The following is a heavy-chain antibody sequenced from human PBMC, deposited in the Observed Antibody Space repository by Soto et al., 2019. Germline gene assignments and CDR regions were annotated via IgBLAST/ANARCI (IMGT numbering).Heavy chain of an antibody. CDR3: ARDPPGIAAAGIGNWFDP. Sequence: QVQLVESGGGVVQPGRSLRLSCAASGFTFSSYAMHWVRQAPGKGLEWVAVISYDGSNKYYADSVKGRFTISRDNSKNTLYLQMNSLRAEDTAVYYCARDPPGIAAAGIGNWFDPWGQGTLVTVSS. CDR1: GFTFSSYA. J-gene: IGHJ5*02. D-gene: IGHD6-13*01. V-gene: IGHV3-30-3*01. CDR2: ISYDGSNK.